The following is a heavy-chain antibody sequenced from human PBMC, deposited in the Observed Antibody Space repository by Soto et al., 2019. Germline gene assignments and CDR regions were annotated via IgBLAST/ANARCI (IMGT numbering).Heavy chain of an antibody. D-gene: IGHD3-3*01. J-gene: IGHJ6*02. CDR3: ARLSDYDFWSGRGSGMDV. CDR1: GGSISSYY. Sequence: SETLSLTCTVSGGSISSYYWSWIRQPPGKGLEWIGYIYYSGSTNYNPSLKSRVTISVDTSKNQFSLKLSSVTAADTAVYYCARLSDYDFWSGRGSGMDVWGQGTTVTVSS. CDR2: IYYSGST. V-gene: IGHV4-59*01.